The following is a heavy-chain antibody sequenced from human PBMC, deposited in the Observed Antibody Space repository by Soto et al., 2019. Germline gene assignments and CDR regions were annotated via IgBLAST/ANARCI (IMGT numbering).Heavy chain of an antibody. CDR1: GFTFSSRW. D-gene: IGHD6-19*01. V-gene: IGHV3-7*03. J-gene: IGHJ4*02. CDR2: IIQDESVK. Sequence: GGSLRLSCAASGFTFSSRWMSWVRQAPGKGLEWVASIIQDESVKHYVDSVRGRFTISRDNAQNSLYLQMDSLRAEDTAVYYCVQTTGWPGFDFWGQGTLVTVSS. CDR3: VQTTGWPGFDF.